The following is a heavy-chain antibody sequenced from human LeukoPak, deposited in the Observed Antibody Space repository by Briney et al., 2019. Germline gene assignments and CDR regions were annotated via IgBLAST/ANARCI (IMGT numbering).Heavy chain of an antibody. CDR2: IWYDGSNE. D-gene: IGHD1-14*01. J-gene: IGHJ4*02. CDR3: ARGNRPAFDY. V-gene: IGHV3-33*08. Sequence: GGSLRLSCAASGFTFSSYSMNWVRQAPGKGLEWVAVIWYDGSNEYYADSVKGRFTISRDNSKNTLYLQMNSLRVEDTAVYYCARGNRPAFDYWGQGTLVTVSS. CDR1: GFTFSSYS.